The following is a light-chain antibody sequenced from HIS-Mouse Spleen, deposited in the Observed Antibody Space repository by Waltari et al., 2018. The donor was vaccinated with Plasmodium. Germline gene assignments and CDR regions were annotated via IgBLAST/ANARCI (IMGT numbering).Light chain of an antibody. Sequence: EIVLTQSPGTPPLPPGERAPPPCRASQRVSSRYLAWYQQKPGQAPRLLIYGASSRATGIPDRFSGSGSGTDFTLTISRLEPEDFAVYYCQQYGSSPYTFGQGTKLEIK. V-gene: IGKV3-20*01. J-gene: IGKJ2*01. CDR1: QRVSSRY. CDR3: QQYGSSPYT. CDR2: GAS.